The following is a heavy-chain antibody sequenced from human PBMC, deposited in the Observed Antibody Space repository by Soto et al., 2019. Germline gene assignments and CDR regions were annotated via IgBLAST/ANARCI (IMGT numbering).Heavy chain of an antibody. V-gene: IGHV4-4*02. CDR1: GASISSTNW. Sequence: QVQLQESGPGLVKPSGTLSLTCAVSGASISSTNWWSWVRQAPGEGPEWIGEIYHSGATNYNPSRKSRVIITMDTSNNQLSLRLDSVTAADTAVYFCARHIAVPTTRGFDYWGQGTLVTVSS. CDR2: IYHSGAT. J-gene: IGHJ4*02. CDR3: ARHIAVPTTRGFDY. D-gene: IGHD2-15*01.